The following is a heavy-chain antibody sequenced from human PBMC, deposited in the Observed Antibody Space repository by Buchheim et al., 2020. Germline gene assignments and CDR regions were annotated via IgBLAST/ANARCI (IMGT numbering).Heavy chain of an antibody. V-gene: IGHV3-15*01. CDR2: VRNQGDGGTT. Sequence: EVQLVESGGGLVKPGGSLTLSCAASGFNFFDTWMSWVRQAPGRGLEWVGRVRNQGDGGTTDYGAPVEGRFTISRDDSKNILYLQMNRLETDDTAVYYCTTYFHGQHLFGFDVWGQGTT. J-gene: IGHJ6*02. CDR1: GFNFFDTW. CDR3: TTYFHGQHLFGFDV. D-gene: IGHD3-9*01.